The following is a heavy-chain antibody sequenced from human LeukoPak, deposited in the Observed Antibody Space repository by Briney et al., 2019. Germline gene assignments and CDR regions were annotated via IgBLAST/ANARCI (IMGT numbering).Heavy chain of an antibody. CDR3: ARDRIAVAGTSNWFDP. CDR2: IWYDGSNK. V-gene: IGHV3-33*01. J-gene: IGHJ5*02. CDR1: GFTFSSYG. D-gene: IGHD6-19*01. Sequence: GRSLRLSCAASGFTFSSYGMYWVRQAPGKGLEWVAVIWYDGSNKYYADSVKGRFTISRDNSKNTLYLQMNSLRAEDTAVYYCARDRIAVAGTSNWFDPWGQGTLVTVSS.